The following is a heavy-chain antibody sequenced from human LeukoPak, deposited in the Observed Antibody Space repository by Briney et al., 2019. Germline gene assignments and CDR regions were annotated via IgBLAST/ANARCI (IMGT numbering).Heavy chain of an antibody. D-gene: IGHD5-18*01. CDR3: AKAGGYSYGTGSYFDY. J-gene: IGHJ4*02. V-gene: IGHV3-9*01. Sequence: GVSLRLSCATSGFTFTDYYMSWIRQAPGKGLEWVSGISWNSGSIGYADSVKGRFTISRDNAKNSLYLQMNSLRAEDTALYYCAKAGGYSYGTGSYFDYWGQGTLVTVSS. CDR1: GFTFTDYY. CDR2: ISWNSGSI.